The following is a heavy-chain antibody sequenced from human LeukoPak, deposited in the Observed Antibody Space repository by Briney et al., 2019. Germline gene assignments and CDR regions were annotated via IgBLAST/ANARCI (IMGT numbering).Heavy chain of an antibody. Sequence: GGSLRLSCAASGFTLRSFSMNWVRQAPGKGLECVSAIDSSTTRIYYANSVRGRFTISRDNAKNSLDLQMNSLRAEDTAVYYCVRGGTYCDSTCKGADYWGQGTLVAVSA. CDR2: IDSSTTRI. J-gene: IGHJ4*02. D-gene: IGHD2/OR15-2a*01. CDR3: VRGGTYCDSTCKGADY. CDR1: GFTLRSFS. V-gene: IGHV3-21*01.